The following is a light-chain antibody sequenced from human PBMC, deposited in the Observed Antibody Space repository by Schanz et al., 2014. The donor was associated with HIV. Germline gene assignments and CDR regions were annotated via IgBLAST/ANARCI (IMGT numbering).Light chain of an antibody. CDR3: QSYDSSLSGWV. J-gene: IGLJ3*02. Sequence: QSVLTQPPSVSGALGQRVTISCSGSRSNIGAGYDVHWYQQLPGTAPKLLIFGNSNRPSGVPDRFSGSKSGTSASLAITGLQAEDEADYYCQSYDSSLSGWVFGGGTKLTVL. CDR2: GNS. CDR1: RSNIGAGYD. V-gene: IGLV1-40*01.